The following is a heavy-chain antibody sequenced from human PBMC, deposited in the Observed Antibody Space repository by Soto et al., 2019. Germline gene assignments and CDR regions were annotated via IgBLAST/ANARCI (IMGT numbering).Heavy chain of an antibody. Sequence: QVQLVESGGGVVQPGRSLRLSCAASGFTFSSYAMSWVRQAPGKGLEWVAVISYDGSNKYYADSVKGRFTISRDNSKNTLYLQMNSLRAEDTAVYYFARDGSTGGWYFDLWGSGTLVTVSS. J-gene: IGHJ2*01. CDR3: ARDGSTGGWYFDL. D-gene: IGHD1-26*01. V-gene: IGHV3-30-3*01. CDR2: ISYDGSNK. CDR1: GFTFSSYA.